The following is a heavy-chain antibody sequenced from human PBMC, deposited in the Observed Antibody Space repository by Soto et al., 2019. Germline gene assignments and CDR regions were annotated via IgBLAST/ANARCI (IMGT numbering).Heavy chain of an antibody. Sequence: EVQLVESGGGLVQPGGSLRLSCSASGFTFSSYAMHWVRQAPGKGLEYVSAISSNGGSTYYADSVKGRFTISRDNSKNTLYLQMSSLRAEDTAVYYCVKDSTRKQWPAVWYFDYWGQGTLVTVSS. V-gene: IGHV3-64D*06. D-gene: IGHD6-19*01. CDR3: VKDSTRKQWPAVWYFDY. CDR2: ISSNGGST. CDR1: GFTFSSYA. J-gene: IGHJ4*02.